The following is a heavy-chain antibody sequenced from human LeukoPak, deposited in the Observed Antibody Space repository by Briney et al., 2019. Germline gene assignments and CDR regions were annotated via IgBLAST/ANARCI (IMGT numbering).Heavy chain of an antibody. CDR2: IFYTGIT. D-gene: IGHD4-23*01. CDR3: ATLTGGDDAFDI. V-gene: IGHV4-59*01. J-gene: IGHJ3*02. Sequence: SQTLSLTCTVSGGSISSYYWSWIRQPPGKGLEWFGYIFYTGITNYNPSLKSRVTISVLTSKNRFSLKLSSVTAADTAVYYCATLTGGDDAFDIWGQGTMVTVSS. CDR1: GGSISSYY.